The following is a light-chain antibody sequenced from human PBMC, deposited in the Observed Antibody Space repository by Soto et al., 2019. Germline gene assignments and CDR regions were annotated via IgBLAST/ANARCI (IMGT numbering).Light chain of an antibody. V-gene: IGKV1-5*01. CDR3: QQYNSYSPWT. CDR2: AAS. J-gene: IGKJ1*01. Sequence: DIQMTQSPATLSGSVGDRVTITCRASQSISSYLNWYQQKPGKAPKLLIYAASSLQSGVPSRFSGSGSGTEFTLTISSLQPDDFATYYCQQYNSYSPWTFGQGTKVDIK. CDR1: QSISSY.